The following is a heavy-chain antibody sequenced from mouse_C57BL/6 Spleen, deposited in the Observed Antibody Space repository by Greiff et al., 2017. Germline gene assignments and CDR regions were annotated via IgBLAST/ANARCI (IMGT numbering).Heavy chain of an antibody. D-gene: IGHD3-3*01. CDR2: ISDGGSYT. CDR3: ARDPDLGQGFAY. CDR1: GFTFSSYA. J-gene: IGHJ3*01. Sequence: EVQLVESGGGLVKPGGSLKLSCAASGFTFSSYAMSWVRQTPEKRLEWVATISDGGSYTYYPDNVKGRFTISRDNAKNNLYLQMSHLKSEDTAMYYCARDPDLGQGFAYWGQGTLVTVSA. V-gene: IGHV5-4*01.